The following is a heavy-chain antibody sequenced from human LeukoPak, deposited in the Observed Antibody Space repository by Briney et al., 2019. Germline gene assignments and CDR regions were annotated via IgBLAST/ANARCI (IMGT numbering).Heavy chain of an antibody. Sequence: SVKVSCKASGGTFSSYAISWVREAPGQGLEWMGGIIPIFGTANYAQKFQGRVTITADESTSTAYMELSSLRSEDTAVYYCAGGGYSGYEALPYYFDYWGQGTLVTVSS. CDR2: IIPIFGTA. D-gene: IGHD5-12*01. CDR1: GGTFSSYA. V-gene: IGHV1-69*13. J-gene: IGHJ4*02. CDR3: AGGGYSGYEALPYYFDY.